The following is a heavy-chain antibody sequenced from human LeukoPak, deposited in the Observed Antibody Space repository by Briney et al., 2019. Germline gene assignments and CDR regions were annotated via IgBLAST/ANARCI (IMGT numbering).Heavy chain of an antibody. V-gene: IGHV1-46*01. Sequence: ASVKVSCKASGYTFTSYYMHWVRQAPGQGLEWMGIINPSGGSTSYAQKFQGRVTMTEDTSTDTAYMELSSLRSEDTAVYYCARTPEPYYYYYMDVWGKGTTVTISS. J-gene: IGHJ6*03. CDR3: ARTPEPYYYYYMDV. CDR1: GYTFTSYY. CDR2: INPSGGST.